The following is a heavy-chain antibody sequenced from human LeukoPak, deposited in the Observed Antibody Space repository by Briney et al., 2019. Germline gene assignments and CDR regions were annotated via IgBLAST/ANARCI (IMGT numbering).Heavy chain of an antibody. CDR1: GYTFTGYY. CDR2: TNPNSGGT. V-gene: IGHV1-2*02. J-gene: IGHJ4*02. D-gene: IGHD2-15*01. Sequence: ASVKVSCKASGYTFTGYYMHWVRQAPGQGLEWMGWTNPNSGGTNYAQKFQGRVTMTRDTSISTAYMELSRLRSDDTAVYYCARSDCSGGSCYSTYWGQGTLVTVSS. CDR3: ARSDCSGGSCYSTY.